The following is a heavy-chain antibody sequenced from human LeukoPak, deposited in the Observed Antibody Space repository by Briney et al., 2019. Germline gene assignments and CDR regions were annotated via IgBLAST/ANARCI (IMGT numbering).Heavy chain of an antibody. V-gene: IGHV4-61*08. J-gene: IGHJ4*02. CDR1: GGSISSGDYY. D-gene: IGHD3/OR15-3a*01. CDR3: ARVSGFGTGYYTYFDY. CDR2: IYYSGST. Sequence: SQTLSLTCTVSGGSISSGDYYWSWIRQPPGKGLEWIGSIYYSGSTNYNPSLKSRVTISVDTSKNQFSLKLSSVTAADSAVYCCARVSGFGTGYYTYFDYWGQGTLVTVSS.